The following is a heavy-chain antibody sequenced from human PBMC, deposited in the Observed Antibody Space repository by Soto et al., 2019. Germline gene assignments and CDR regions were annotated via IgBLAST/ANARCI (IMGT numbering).Heavy chain of an antibody. CDR1: GGSVSSGGFY. CDR2: EYYGGFT. Sequence: QVELKESGPGLVKPSETLSITCTVSGGSVSSGGFYYHWIRQPPGKALEWIGYEYYGGFTNYSPSLKRRLIISVDTSPTRISLSQASATGGDTAVYYCARQTATRRFDVWGPGSTLTVSS. CDR3: ARQTATRRFDV. D-gene: IGHD5-18*01. V-gene: IGHV4-61*08. J-gene: IGHJ6*02.